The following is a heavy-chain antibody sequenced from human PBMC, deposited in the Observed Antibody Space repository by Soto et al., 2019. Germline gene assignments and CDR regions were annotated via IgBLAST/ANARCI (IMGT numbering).Heavy chain of an antibody. V-gene: IGHV3-9*02. Sequence: PGGSLRLSCVASGFTADDYAMHWVRQAPGKGLEWVSGISSNSDTIDYADSVKGRFTISRDNAKNSLFLQMNSLRPEDTALYYCAKDMKWGGMTPIHYFDSWGQGTLVPVSS. CDR1: GFTADDYA. CDR3: AKDMKWGGMTPIHYFDS. CDR2: ISSNSDTI. J-gene: IGHJ4*02. D-gene: IGHD2-21*02.